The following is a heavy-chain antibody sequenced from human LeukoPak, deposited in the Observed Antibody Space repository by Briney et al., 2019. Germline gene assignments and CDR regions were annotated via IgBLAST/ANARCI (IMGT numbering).Heavy chain of an antibody. J-gene: IGHJ3*02. Sequence: GGSLRLSCSASGFTFSSYGMHWVRQAPGKGLEWVAFIRYDGSNKYYADSVKGRFTISRDNSKNTLYLQMNSLRAEDTAVYYCAKGRRFLEWLLEDAFDIWGQGTMVTVSS. CDR3: AKGRRFLEWLLEDAFDI. D-gene: IGHD3-3*01. CDR2: IRYDGSNK. CDR1: GFTFSSYG. V-gene: IGHV3-30*02.